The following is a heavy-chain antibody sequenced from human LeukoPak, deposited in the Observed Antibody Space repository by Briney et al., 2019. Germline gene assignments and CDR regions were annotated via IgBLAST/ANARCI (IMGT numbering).Heavy chain of an antibody. D-gene: IGHD5-12*01. CDR2: VYSSGDT. CDR1: GAFISNHH. CDR3: ARDKVANDY. V-gene: IGHV4-4*07. Sequence: SETLSLTCSVSGAFISNHHWSWIRQPAGKGQEWIGRVYSSGDTTYNPSLKSRVTISVDKSKSQFSLRLTSVTAADTAVYYCARDKVANDYWGQGTLVTVAS. J-gene: IGHJ4*02.